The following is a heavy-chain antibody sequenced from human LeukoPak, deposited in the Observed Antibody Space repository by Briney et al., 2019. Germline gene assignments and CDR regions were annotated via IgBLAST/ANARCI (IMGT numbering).Heavy chain of an antibody. CDR2: IYPGDFDI. J-gene: IGHJ4*02. CDR3: ARQIRYSSGWYEY. CDR1: GYTFTSYW. D-gene: IGHD6-19*01. V-gene: IGHV5-51*01. Sequence: GESLKISCRGSGYTFTSYWIGWVRQMPGKGLEWMGIIYPGDFDIRYSPSFQGQVTISADKSISTAYLQWSSLKASDTAIYYCARQIRYSSGWYEYWGQGTLVSVSS.